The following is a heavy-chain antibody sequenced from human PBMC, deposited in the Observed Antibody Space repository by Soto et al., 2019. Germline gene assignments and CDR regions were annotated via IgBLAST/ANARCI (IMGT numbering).Heavy chain of an antibody. CDR2: IIPIFGTA. CDR3: ARVETVRAARGQYYFDY. V-gene: IGHV1-69*01. Sequence: QVQLVQSGAEVKKPGSSVKVSCKASGGTFSSYAISWVRQAPGQGLEWMGGIIPIFGTANYAQKFQGRVTITADESTRTAYMELSSLRSEDTAVYYCARVETVRAARGQYYFDYWGQGTLVTVSS. CDR1: GGTFSSYA. D-gene: IGHD6-6*01. J-gene: IGHJ4*02.